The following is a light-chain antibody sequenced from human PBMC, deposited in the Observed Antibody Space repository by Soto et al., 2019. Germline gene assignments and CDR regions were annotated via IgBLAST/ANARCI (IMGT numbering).Light chain of an antibody. CDR2: KAS. CDR1: QSISSW. J-gene: IGKJ1*01. CDR3: QSRT. V-gene: IGKV1-5*03. Sequence: DLQMTQSPSTLSASVGDRVTITCRASQSISSWLAWYQQKPGKAPKLLIYKASSLESGVPSRFSGSGSGTEFTLTISSLQPDDFATYYCQSRTFGQGTKVEIK.